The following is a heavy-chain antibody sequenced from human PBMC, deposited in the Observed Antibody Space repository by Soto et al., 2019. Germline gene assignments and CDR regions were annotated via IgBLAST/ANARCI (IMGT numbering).Heavy chain of an antibody. Sequence: QLVQSGGEVKKPGASVKVYCKTSYYNFNSYGISWVRQAPGQGLEWMGWISAYNGNTYYAQKFQGSVILTTDTSKSSSYMDLRSLSSDDKAVHYCARAARHCSGGSCYRASTDFYFGMDVWGQGTTVTVSS. D-gene: IGHD2-15*01. CDR2: ISAYNGNT. V-gene: IGHV1-18*04. CDR3: ARAARHCSGGSCYRASTDFYFGMDV. J-gene: IGHJ6*02. CDR1: YYNFNSYG.